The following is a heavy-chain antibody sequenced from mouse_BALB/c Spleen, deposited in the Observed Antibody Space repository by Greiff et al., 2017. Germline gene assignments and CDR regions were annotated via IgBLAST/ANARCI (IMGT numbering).Heavy chain of an antibody. V-gene: IGHV5-12-2*01. CDR2: ISNGGGST. CDR3: ARHGYYGSSPYYAMDY. Sequence: DVMLVESGGGLVQPGGSLKLSCAASGFTFSSYTMSWVRQTPEKRLEWVAYISNGGGSTYYPDTVKGRFTISRDNAKNTLYLQMSSLKSEDTAMYYCARHGYYGSSPYYAMDYWGQGTSVTVSS. D-gene: IGHD1-1*01. CDR1: GFTFSSYT. J-gene: IGHJ4*01.